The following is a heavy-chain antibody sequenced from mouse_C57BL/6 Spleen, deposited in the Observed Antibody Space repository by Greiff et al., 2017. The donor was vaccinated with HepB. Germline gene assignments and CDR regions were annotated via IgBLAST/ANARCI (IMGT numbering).Heavy chain of an antibody. D-gene: IGHD1-1*01. V-gene: IGHV1-39*01. Sequence: VQLKQSGPELVKPGASVKISCKASGYSFTDYNMNWVKQSNGKSLEWIGVINPNYGTTSYNQKFKGKATLTVAQSSSTAYMQLNSLTSEDSAVYYCARSDTTVVARYYFDYWGQGTTLTVSS. CDR1: GYSFTDYN. J-gene: IGHJ2*01. CDR2: INPNYGTT. CDR3: ARSDTTVVARYYFDY.